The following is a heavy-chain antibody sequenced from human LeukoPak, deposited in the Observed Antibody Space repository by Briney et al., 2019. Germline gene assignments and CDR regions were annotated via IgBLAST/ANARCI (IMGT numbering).Heavy chain of an antibody. D-gene: IGHD3-16*02. CDR2: ISSSSSYI. CDR3: ARERITFGGVIVTYYYYGMDV. Sequence: PGGSLRLSCAASGFTFSNHAMSWVRQAPGKGLEWVSSISSSSSYIYYADSVKGRFTISRDNAKNSLYLQMNSLRAEDTAVYYCARERITFGGVIVTYYYYGMDVWGQGTTVTVSS. V-gene: IGHV3-21*01. J-gene: IGHJ6*02. CDR1: GFTFSNHA.